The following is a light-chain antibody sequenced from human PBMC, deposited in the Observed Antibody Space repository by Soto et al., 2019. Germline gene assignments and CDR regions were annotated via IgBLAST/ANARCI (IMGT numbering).Light chain of an antibody. V-gene: IGKV3-15*01. Sequence: EIVMTQSPATLSVSPGERVTLSCRASLGISINLAWYQRRPGQAPRLLIYGASTRATGVPARFSGSGSGTEFTLTISSLQSEDLAVYHCQQYNKWPQTFGQGTKVET. CDR2: GAS. J-gene: IGKJ1*01. CDR1: LGISIN. CDR3: QQYNKWPQT.